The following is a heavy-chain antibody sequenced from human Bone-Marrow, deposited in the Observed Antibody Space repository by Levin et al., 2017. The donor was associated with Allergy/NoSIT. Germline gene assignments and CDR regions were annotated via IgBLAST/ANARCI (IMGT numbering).Heavy chain of an antibody. CDR1: GANFDNNV. Sequence: PGGSLRLSCKASGANFDNNVISWVRQAPGQGLEWMGGIIPVFDKANYAQRFQGRVTITADKSTSTAYMEVSSLRSEDTAVYYCVRDSDNTGSGRWFDTWGQGTLVTVSS. CDR2: IIPVFDKA. D-gene: IGHD2-21*01. CDR3: VRDSDNTGSGRWFDT. V-gene: IGHV1-69*06. J-gene: IGHJ5*02.